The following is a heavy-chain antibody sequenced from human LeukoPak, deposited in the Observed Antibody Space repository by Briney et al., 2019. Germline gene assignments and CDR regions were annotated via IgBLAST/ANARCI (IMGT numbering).Heavy chain of an antibody. D-gene: IGHD3-10*01. J-gene: IGHJ4*02. V-gene: IGHV1-46*01. Sequence: GASVKVSCKVSGYTLTELSMHWVRQAPGQGLEWMGIINPSGGSTSYAQKFQGRVTMTRDMSTSTVYMELSSLRSEDTAVYYCARVRDYYGSGSYDYWGQGTLVTVSS. CDR1: GYTLTELS. CDR2: INPSGGST. CDR3: ARVRDYYGSGSYDY.